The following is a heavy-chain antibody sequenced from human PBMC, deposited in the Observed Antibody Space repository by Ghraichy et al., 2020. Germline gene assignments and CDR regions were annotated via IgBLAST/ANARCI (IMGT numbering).Heavy chain of an antibody. CDR2: IKEDGSEK. CDR1: GFTFRSYW. V-gene: IGHV3-7*05. D-gene: IGHD2-2*01. CDR3: AGHSNTWLYTRFDP. J-gene: IGHJ5*02. Sequence: CAASGFTFRSYWMTWVRQAPGRGLEWVANIKEDGSEKYYVDSVKGRFTISRDNAKNSLYLQMNSLKAEATGVYFCAGHSNTWLYTRFDPWGQGTLVTVSS.